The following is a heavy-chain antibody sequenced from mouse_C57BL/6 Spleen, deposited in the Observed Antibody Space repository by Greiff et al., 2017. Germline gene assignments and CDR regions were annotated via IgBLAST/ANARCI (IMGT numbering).Heavy chain of an antibody. CDR1: GFTFSSYA. J-gene: IGHJ2*01. CDR2: ISDGGSYT. V-gene: IGHV5-4*01. Sequence: DVHLVESGGGLVKPGGSLKLSCAASGFTFSSYAMSWVRQTPEKRLEWVATISDGGSYTYYPDNVKGRFTISRDNAKNNLYLQKSHLKSEDTAMYYCAREDGFDYWGQGTTLTVSS. CDR3: AREDGFDY.